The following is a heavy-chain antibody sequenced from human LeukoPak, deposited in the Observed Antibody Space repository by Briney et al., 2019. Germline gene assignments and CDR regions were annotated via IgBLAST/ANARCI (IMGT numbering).Heavy chain of an antibody. J-gene: IGHJ4*02. Sequence: QPGGSLRLSCAASGFTFSSYAMHWVRQAPGKGLEWVAVISYDGSNKYYADSVKGRFSISRDNSKNTLYLQMNSLRAEDTAVYYCARGKQDFDNWGQGTPVTVSS. V-gene: IGHV3-30-3*01. CDR2: ISYDGSNK. CDR1: GFTFSSYA. D-gene: IGHD6-13*01. CDR3: ARGKQDFDN.